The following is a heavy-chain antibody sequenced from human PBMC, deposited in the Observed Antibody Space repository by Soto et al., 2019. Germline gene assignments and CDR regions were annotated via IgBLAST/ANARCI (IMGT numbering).Heavy chain of an antibody. CDR2: INGDGSST. Sequence: GGSHRLSSAAAGFAFESHWMHWVRQAPGKGLVWVSRINGDGSSTFYADSVKGRFTISRDNARNTVYLQMNSLRAEDTAVYYCARGIQWRYGMDVWGQGTTVTV. V-gene: IGHV3-74*01. J-gene: IGHJ6*02. CDR1: GFAFESHW. D-gene: IGHD5-12*01. CDR3: ARGIQWRYGMDV.